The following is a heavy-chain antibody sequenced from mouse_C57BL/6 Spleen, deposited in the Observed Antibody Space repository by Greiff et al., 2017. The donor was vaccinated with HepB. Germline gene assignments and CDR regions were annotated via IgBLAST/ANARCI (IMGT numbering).Heavy chain of an antibody. D-gene: IGHD1-1*01. CDR3: ARGDYGSSSAWFAY. V-gene: IGHV1-4*01. CDR2: INPSSGYT. J-gene: IGHJ3*01. CDR1: GYTFTSYT. Sequence: VQLQESGAELARPGASVKMSCKASGYTFTSYTMHWVKQRPGQGLEWIGYINPSSGYTKYNQKFKDKATLTADKSSSTAYMQLSSLTSEDSAVYYCARGDYGSSSAWFAYWGQGTLVTVSA.